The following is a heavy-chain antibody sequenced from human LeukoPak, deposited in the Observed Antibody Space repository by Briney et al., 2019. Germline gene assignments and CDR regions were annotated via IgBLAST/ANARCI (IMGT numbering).Heavy chain of an antibody. V-gene: IGHV3-48*03. CDR2: ISSSGSTI. J-gene: IGHJ4*02. D-gene: IGHD3-16*01. CDR3: ARDPGGAFDY. CDR1: GFTFSSYE. Sequence: GGSLRLSCAASGFTFSSYEMNWVRQAPGKGLEWVSYISSSGSTIYYADSVKGRFTISRDDAKNSLYLQMNSLRAEDTAVYYCARDPGGAFDYWGQGTLVTVSS.